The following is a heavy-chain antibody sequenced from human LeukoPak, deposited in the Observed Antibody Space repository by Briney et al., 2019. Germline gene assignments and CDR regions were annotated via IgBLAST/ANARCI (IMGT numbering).Heavy chain of an antibody. V-gene: IGHV1-18*01. Sequence: ASVKVSCKASGYTFTSYDINWVRQATGQGLEWMGWISAYNGNTNYAQKLQGRVTMTTDTSTSTAYMELRSLRSDDTAVYYCARVVGATTDYWGQGTLVTVSS. D-gene: IGHD1-26*01. CDR3: ARVVGATTDY. CDR1: GYTFTSYD. CDR2: ISAYNGNT. J-gene: IGHJ4*02.